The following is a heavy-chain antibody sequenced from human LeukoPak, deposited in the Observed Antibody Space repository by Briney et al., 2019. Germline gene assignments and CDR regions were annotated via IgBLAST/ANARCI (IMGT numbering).Heavy chain of an antibody. Sequence: SATLSLTCAVYGGSFSGYYWSWIRQPPGKGLEWIGEINHSGSTNYNPSLKSRVTISVDTSKNQFSLKLSSVTAADTAVYYCARGGNCSGGSCYLKDDAFDIWGQGTMVTVSS. CDR3: ARGGNCSGGSCYLKDDAFDI. V-gene: IGHV4-34*01. CDR2: INHSGST. J-gene: IGHJ3*02. CDR1: GGSFSGYY. D-gene: IGHD2-15*01.